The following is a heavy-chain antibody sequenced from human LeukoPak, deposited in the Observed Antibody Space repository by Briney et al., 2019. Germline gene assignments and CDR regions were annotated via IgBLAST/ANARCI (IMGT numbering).Heavy chain of an antibody. J-gene: IGHJ4*02. CDR2: IYHSEST. CDR1: GGSISSGGYS. V-gene: IGHV4-30-2*01. D-gene: IGHD5-12*01. CDR3: ARDSGYDFFDY. Sequence: SETLSLTCAVSGGSISSGGYSWSWIRQPPGKGLEWIGYIYHSESTYYNPSLKSRVTISVDRSKNQFSLKLSSVTAADTAVYYCARDSGYDFFDYWGQGTLVTVSS.